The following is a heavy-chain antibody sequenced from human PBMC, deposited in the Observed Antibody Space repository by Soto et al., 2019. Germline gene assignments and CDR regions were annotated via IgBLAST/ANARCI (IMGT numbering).Heavy chain of an antibody. J-gene: IGHJ4*02. CDR3: AREPSGIDY. Sequence: GGSLRLSCVVSGFTFNTYWMSWVRQAPGKGLEWVANIKQDGSEKYYVDSVKGRFTISRDNAKNSLYLQLNSLRAEDTALYCCAREPSGIDYWGQGTLVTVSS. D-gene: IGHD2-15*01. V-gene: IGHV3-7*04. CDR1: GFTFNTYW. CDR2: IKQDGSEK.